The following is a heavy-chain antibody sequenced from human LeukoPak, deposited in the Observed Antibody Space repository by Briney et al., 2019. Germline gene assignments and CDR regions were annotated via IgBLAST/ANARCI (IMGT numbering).Heavy chain of an antibody. D-gene: IGHD2-8*01. Sequence: PGGSLRLSCVVSGFSFSDSYMTWIRQTPGKGLEWLAYISGSGSDIYYADSVKDRFTISRDNAKNSLYLQMNSLRPEDTALYYCSTDPRLLIYWGHGTLVTVSS. CDR3: STDPRLLIY. J-gene: IGHJ4*01. CDR1: GFSFSDSY. V-gene: IGHV3-11*01. CDR2: ISGSGSDI.